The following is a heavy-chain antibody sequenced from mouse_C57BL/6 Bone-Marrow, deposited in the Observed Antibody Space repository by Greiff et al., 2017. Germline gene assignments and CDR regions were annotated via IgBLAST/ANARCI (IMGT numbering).Heavy chain of an antibody. CDR2: IYPGDGDT. V-gene: IGHV1-82*01. Sequence: QVQLKESGPELVKPGASVKISCKASGYAFSSSWMNWVKQRPGKGLEWIGRIYPGDGDTNYNGKFKGKATLTAGKSSSTAYMQLSSLTSEDSAVYFCARRNYGNFHWYFDVWGTGTTVTVSS. D-gene: IGHD2-1*01. CDR3: ARRNYGNFHWYFDV. CDR1: GYAFSSSW. J-gene: IGHJ1*03.